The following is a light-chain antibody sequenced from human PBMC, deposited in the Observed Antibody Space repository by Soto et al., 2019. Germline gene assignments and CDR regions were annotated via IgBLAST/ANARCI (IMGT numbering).Light chain of an antibody. CDR2: GAS. V-gene: IGKV3-20*01. CDR1: QSVSINY. Sequence: EIVLTQSPGTLSLSPGERATLSCRASQSVSINYLAWYQQKPGQAPSLLISGASTRATGIPERFSGSGSGTDFTLTISRLEPEDFAVYYCQQYGSSPYTFGPGTNVEIK. J-gene: IGKJ2*01. CDR3: QQYGSSPYT.